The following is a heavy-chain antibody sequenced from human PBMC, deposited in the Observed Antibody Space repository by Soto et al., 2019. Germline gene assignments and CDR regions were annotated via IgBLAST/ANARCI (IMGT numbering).Heavy chain of an antibody. J-gene: IGHJ4*02. CDR2: IGSVGGDT. D-gene: IGHD1-1*01. Sequence: EVQLLESGGGLVQPGGSLRLSCAASGFTFRNFAMTWVRQAPGKRLEWVSTIGSVGGDTYYADSVKGRFTISRDNAKNSLYLQMNSLRAEDTAVYYCARGQLGTDYWGQGTLVTVSS. V-gene: IGHV3-23*01. CDR1: GFTFRNFA. CDR3: ARGQLGTDY.